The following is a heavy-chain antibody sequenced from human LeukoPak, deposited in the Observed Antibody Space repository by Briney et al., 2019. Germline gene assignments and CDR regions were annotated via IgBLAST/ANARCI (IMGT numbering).Heavy chain of an antibody. CDR2: IIVYNDAT. Sequence: ASVKVSCKGSGYSFTRYGINWVRQAPGQGLEWVGWIIVYNDATNYTQKLQGRLSLTTDPSTNTAYMELRSLGSDDTAIYYCARSTLDSGGYVFGHPTEPFYFDFWGQGTLVTVSS. CDR1: GYSFTRYG. CDR3: ARSTLDSGGYVFGHPTEPFYFDF. J-gene: IGHJ4*02. D-gene: IGHD3-22*01. V-gene: IGHV1-18*01.